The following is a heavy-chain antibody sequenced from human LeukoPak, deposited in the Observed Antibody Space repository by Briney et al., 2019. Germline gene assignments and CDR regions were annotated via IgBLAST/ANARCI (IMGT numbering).Heavy chain of an antibody. J-gene: IGHJ4*02. Sequence: GGSLRLSCAASGFSFITNAMSWVRQAPGKGLELVSTVSGSGGSAYYADSVKGRFTISRDNSKNTLYLQMNSLRAEDTAVYYCAKGQRITIFGVVVRSQHFDYWGQGTLVTVSS. CDR1: GFSFITNA. D-gene: IGHD3-3*01. CDR2: VSGSGGSA. V-gene: IGHV3-23*01. CDR3: AKGQRITIFGVVVRSQHFDY.